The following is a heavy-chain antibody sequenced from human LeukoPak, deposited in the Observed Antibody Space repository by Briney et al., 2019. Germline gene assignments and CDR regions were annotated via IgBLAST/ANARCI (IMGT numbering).Heavy chain of an antibody. CDR3: AKDGLAVAGTTWLDP. J-gene: IGHJ5*02. V-gene: IGHV3-23*01. CDR2: ISGSGGST. D-gene: IGHD6-19*01. Sequence: GGSLRLSCAASGFTFSSYTMSWVRQAPGKGLEWVSAISGSGGSTYYADSVKGRFTISRDNSKNTLYLQMNSLRAEDTAVYYYAKDGLAVAGTTWLDPWGQGTLVTVSS. CDR1: GFTFSSYT.